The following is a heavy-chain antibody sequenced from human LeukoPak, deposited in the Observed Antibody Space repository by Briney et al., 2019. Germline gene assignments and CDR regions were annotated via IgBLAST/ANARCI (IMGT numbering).Heavy chain of an antibody. J-gene: IGHJ4*02. D-gene: IGHD3-22*01. V-gene: IGHV4-34*01. Sequence: KASETLSLTCAVYGGSFSGYYWSWIRQPPGKGLEWIGEINHSGSTNYNPSLKSRVTISVDTSKNQFSLKLSSVTAADTAVYYCARALRWGYYDSGFDYWGQGTLVTVSS. CDR2: INHSGST. CDR3: ARALRWGYYDSGFDY. CDR1: GGSFSGYY.